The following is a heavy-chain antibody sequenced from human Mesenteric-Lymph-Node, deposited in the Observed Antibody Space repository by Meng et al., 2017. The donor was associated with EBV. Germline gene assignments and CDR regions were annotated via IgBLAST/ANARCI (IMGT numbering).Heavy chain of an antibody. J-gene: IGHJ4*02. CDR2: INPQNDFT. V-gene: IGHV1-2*06. CDR1: GYIFTGYY. D-gene: IGHD1-26*01. CDR3: ARDDHSGRGEPFDY. Sequence: QVQLVPSGAAVKKPGASVRVSCKASGYIFTGYYVHWVRQAPGQGLEWMGRINPQNDFTIYAQKFQDRVTMTRDTSISTLYLDLGSLTSDDTATYYCARDDHSGRGEPFDYWGQGTLVTVSS.